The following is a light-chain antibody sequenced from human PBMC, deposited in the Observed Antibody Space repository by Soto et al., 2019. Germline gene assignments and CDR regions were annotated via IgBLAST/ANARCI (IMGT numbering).Light chain of an antibody. J-gene: IGKJ4*01. V-gene: IGKV1-5*03. CDR2: KAS. CDR1: QSIRTW. CDR3: QQYDSSPLT. Sequence: DIQMTQSPSTLSASVGDRVSITCRASQSIRTWLAWYQQKPGKAPKLLIYKASTLESGVPSRFSGSRSGTEFTLTISSLQTDDFATYYCQQYDSSPLTFGGGTKVEIK.